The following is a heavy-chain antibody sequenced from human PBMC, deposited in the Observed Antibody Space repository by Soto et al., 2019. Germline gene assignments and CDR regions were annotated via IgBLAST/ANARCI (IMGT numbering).Heavy chain of an antibody. CDR3: ARMNRRGVVVIHGFDY. CDR1: GGSISSGGYY. CDR2: IYYSGST. D-gene: IGHD3-22*01. Sequence: QVQLQESGPGLVKPSQTLSLTCTVSGGSISSGGYYWSWIRQHPGKGLEWIGYIYYSGSTYYNPSLKSRVTISVDTSKNQFSLKLSSVTAADTAVYYCARMNRRGVVVIHGFDYWGQGTLVTVSS. J-gene: IGHJ4*02. V-gene: IGHV4-31*03.